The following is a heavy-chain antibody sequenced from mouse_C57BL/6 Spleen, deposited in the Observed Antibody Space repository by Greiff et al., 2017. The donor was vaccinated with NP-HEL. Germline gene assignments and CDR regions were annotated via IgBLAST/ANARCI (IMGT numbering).Heavy chain of an antibody. CDR2: IHPNSGST. Sequence: QVQLQQPGAELVKPGASVKVSCKASGYTFTSYWMHWVKQRPGQGLEWIGMIHPNSGSTNYNEKFKSKATLTVDKSSSTAYMQLSSLTSEDSAVYYCAREGHYYGSSYGYFDVWGTGTTVTVSS. J-gene: IGHJ1*03. CDR1: GYTFTSYW. V-gene: IGHV1-64*01. D-gene: IGHD1-1*01. CDR3: AREGHYYGSSYGYFDV.